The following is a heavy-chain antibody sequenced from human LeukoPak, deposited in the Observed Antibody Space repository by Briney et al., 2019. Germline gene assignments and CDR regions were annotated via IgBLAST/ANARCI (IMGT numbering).Heavy chain of an antibody. V-gene: IGHV1-2*02. D-gene: IGHD3-9*01. CDR2: INPNSGGT. CDR1: GYTFTGYY. J-gene: IGHJ5*02. CDR3: ASGDYDILTGYYSDWFDP. Sequence: ASVKVSCKASGYTFTGYYMHWVRQAPGQGLEWMGWINPNSGGTNYAQKFQGRVTMTRDTSISTAYMELSRLRSDDTAVYYCASGDYDILTGYYSDWFDPWGQGTLVTVSS.